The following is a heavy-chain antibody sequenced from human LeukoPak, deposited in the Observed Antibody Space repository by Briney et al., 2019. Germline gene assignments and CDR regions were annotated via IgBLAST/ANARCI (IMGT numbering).Heavy chain of an antibody. CDR1: GFTFDDYA. V-gene: IGHV3-9*03. D-gene: IGHD4-23*01. J-gene: IGHJ4*02. CDR2: ISWNCGSI. Sequence: GGSLRHSCAPCGFTFDDYAMHWVRPAPGKGLDWVSGISWNCGSIGYADSVKGRFTIPRDIAKNPLYLQMNSLRAEDMALYYCAKAPDYGGNSGFDYWGQGTLVTVPT. CDR3: AKAPDYGGNSGFDY.